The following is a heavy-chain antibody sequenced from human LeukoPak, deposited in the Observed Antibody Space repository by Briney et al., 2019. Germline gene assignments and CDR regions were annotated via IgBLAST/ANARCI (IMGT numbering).Heavy chain of an antibody. V-gene: IGHV3-23*01. Sequence: GGSLRLSCAASGFTFSSYAMSWVRQAPGKGLEWVSGISGSGGSTYYADSVKGRFTTSRDNSKNMLYVQMNSLRAEDTAVYFCAKDRHYYGAGSSYFDYWGQGTLVSVSP. D-gene: IGHD3-10*01. CDR3: AKDRHYYGAGSSYFDY. J-gene: IGHJ4*02. CDR1: GFTFSSYA. CDR2: ISGSGGST.